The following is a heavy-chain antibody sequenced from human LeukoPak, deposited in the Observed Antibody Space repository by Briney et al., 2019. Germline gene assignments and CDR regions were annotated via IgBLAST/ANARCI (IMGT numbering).Heavy chain of an antibody. CDR2: IKQDGSVK. Sequence: PGGSLRLSCAASGFKFDNYWMSWVRQAPGKGLEWVANIKQDGSVKYYVDSVKGRFTISRDNARNSQYLQMNSLRPEDTAVYYCARIGYSSSCFDYWGQGTLVTVSS. CDR1: GFKFDNYW. CDR3: ARIGYSSSCFDY. D-gene: IGHD6-6*01. V-gene: IGHV3-7*01. J-gene: IGHJ4*02.